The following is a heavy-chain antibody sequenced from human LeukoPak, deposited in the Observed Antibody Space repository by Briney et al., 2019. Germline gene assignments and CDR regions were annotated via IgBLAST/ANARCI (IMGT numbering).Heavy chain of an antibody. CDR1: GGTFSSYA. CDR2: IIAIFGTA. Sequence: SVKVSCRASGGTFSSYAISWVRQAPGQGLEWMGGIIAIFGTANYAQKFQGRVTITADESTSTAYMELSSLRSEDTAVYYCARVNYLWKGAFDIWGQGTMVTVSS. J-gene: IGHJ3*02. V-gene: IGHV1-69*13. D-gene: IGHD5-24*01. CDR3: ARVNYLWKGAFDI.